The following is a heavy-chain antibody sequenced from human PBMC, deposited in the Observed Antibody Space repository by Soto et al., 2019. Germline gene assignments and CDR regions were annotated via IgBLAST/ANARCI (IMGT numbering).Heavy chain of an antibody. CDR1: GFTFDDYV. CDR3: AKDKTAHYYYYMDV. J-gene: IGHJ6*03. CDR2: ISWNSGSI. D-gene: IGHD5-18*01. Sequence: GGSLRLSCAASGFTFDDYVMHWVRQAPGKGLEWVSGISWNSGSIGYADSVKGRFTISRDNAKNSLYLQMNSLRAEDTALYYCAKDKTAHYYYYMDVWGKGTTVTVSS. V-gene: IGHV3-9*01.